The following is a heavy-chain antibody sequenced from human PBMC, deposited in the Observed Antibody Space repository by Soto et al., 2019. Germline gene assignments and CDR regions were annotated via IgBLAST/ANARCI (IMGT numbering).Heavy chain of an antibody. V-gene: IGHV4-38-2*01. CDR2: IYRGGST. CDR3: ARGPRTTGTTGGWLDP. J-gene: IGHJ5*02. Sequence: SETLSLTCAVSGYSISSGYYWGWIRQPPGKGLQWIGSIYRGGSTSYNPSLKSRVTISVDTSKNQFSLSLTSVTAADTAVYYCARGPRTTGTTGGWLDPWGQGTLVTVSS. D-gene: IGHD1-1*01. CDR1: GYSISSGYY.